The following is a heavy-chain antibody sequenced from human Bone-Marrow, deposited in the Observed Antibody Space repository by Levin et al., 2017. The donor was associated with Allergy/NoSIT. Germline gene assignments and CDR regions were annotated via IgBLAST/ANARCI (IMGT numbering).Heavy chain of an antibody. V-gene: IGHV3-15*01. CDR1: GFTFSNAW. CDR3: TTDPFFGVVIYESTGYYYYYGMDV. Sequence: PGGSLRLSCAASGFTFSNAWMSWVRQAPGKGLEWVGRIKSKTDGGTTDYAAPVKGRFTISRDDSKNTLYLQMNSLKTEDTAVYYCTTDPFFGVVIYESTGYYYYYGMDVWGQGTTVTVSS. J-gene: IGHJ6*02. D-gene: IGHD3-3*01. CDR2: IKSKTDGGTT.